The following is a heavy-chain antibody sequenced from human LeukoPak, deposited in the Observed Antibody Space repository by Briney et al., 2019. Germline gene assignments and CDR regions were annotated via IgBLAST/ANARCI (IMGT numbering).Heavy chain of an antibody. D-gene: IGHD6-13*01. V-gene: IGHV3-74*01. J-gene: IGHJ4*02. CDR2: INSDGSST. Sequence: GGSLRLSCAVSGLTLSLYWMHWVRQAPGKGLGWVSRINSDGSSTNYDDSVKGRFTISRDNAKNTLYLQMNGLRAEDTAVYYCARVLPQHRVTADYWGQGTLVTVSS. CDR1: GLTLSLYW. CDR3: ARVLPQHRVTADY.